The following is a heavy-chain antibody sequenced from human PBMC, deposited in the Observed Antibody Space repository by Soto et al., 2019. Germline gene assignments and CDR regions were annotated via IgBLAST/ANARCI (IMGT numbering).Heavy chain of an antibody. CDR2: ISAYNGNT. Sequence: QVHLVQSGAEVKKPGASVKVSCTASGYTFTNFGISWVRQAPGQGLEWMGWISAYNGNTNNAQKFQGRVTMTTDTSTRTAYMELRSLRPDDTAVYSCARGGTPMEYWGQGNQVTVSS. D-gene: IGHD1-1*01. CDR1: GYTFTNFG. J-gene: IGHJ4*02. CDR3: ARGGTPMEY. V-gene: IGHV1-18*01.